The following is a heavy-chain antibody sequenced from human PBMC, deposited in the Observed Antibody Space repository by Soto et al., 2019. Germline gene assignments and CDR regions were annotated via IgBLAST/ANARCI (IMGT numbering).Heavy chain of an antibody. CDR3: AKDRYYYGSGSSLDV. CDR2: ISYDGSNK. Sequence: QVQLVESGGGVVQPGRSLRLSCAASGFTFSSYGMHWVRQAPGKGLEWVAVISYDGSNKYYADSVKGRFTISRDNSKNTLYLQMNSLRAEDTAVYYCAKDRYYYGSGSSLDVW. J-gene: IGHJ6*01. D-gene: IGHD3-10*01. V-gene: IGHV3-30*18. CDR1: GFTFSSYG.